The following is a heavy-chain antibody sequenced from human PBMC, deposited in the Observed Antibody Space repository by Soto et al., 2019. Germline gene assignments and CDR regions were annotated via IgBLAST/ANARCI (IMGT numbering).Heavy chain of an antibody. CDR2: IYYSGST. Sequence: KPSETLSLTCTVSGGSISGSNYYWGWIRQSPGKGLEWIGSIYYSGSTYYNPSLKSRVTISVDTSMNQFSLKLSSVTAADTAVYYCAPWDSYGDYFDYWGQGTLVTVSS. CDR1: GGSISGSNYY. J-gene: IGHJ4*02. CDR3: APWDSYGDYFDY. D-gene: IGHD5-18*01. V-gene: IGHV4-39*01.